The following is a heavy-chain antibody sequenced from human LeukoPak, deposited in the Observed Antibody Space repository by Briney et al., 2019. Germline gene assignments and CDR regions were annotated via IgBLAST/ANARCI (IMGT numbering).Heavy chain of an antibody. Sequence: GGSLRLSCAASGLTFSSYWMSWVRQAPGKGLEWVANIKQDGSEKYYVDSVKGRFTISRDNAKNTLYLQMNSLTAEDTAVYYCARGPPWYFDLWGRGTLVTVSS. J-gene: IGHJ2*01. CDR3: ARGPPWYFDL. CDR2: IKQDGSEK. V-gene: IGHV3-7*01. CDR1: GLTFSSYW. D-gene: IGHD6-25*01.